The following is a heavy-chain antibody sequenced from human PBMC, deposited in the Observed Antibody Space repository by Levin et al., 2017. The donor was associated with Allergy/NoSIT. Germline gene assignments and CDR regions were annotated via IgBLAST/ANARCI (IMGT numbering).Heavy chain of an antibody. J-gene: IGHJ3*02. CDR3: AHYYDSSGYYYGAFDI. D-gene: IGHD3-22*01. CDR2: INPNSGGT. CDR1: GYTFTGYY. Sequence: VASVKVSCKASGYTFTGYYMHWVRQAPGQGLEWMGWINPNSGGTNYAQKFQGRVTMTRDTSISTAYMELSRLRSDDTAVYYCAHYYDSSGYYYGAFDIWGQGTMVTVSS. V-gene: IGHV1-2*02.